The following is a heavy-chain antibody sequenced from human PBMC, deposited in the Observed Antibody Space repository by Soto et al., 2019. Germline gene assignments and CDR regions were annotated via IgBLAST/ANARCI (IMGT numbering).Heavy chain of an antibody. Sequence: GGSLRLSCAASGFTFSSYAMSWVRQAPGEGLEWVSSISNSGGSTYYADSVKGRFTISRDNSKNTLYMQMNSLRAEDTAVYYCAKRISYSGYEIDYWGQGTLVTVSS. D-gene: IGHD5-12*01. CDR2: ISNSGGST. CDR1: GFTFSSYA. J-gene: IGHJ4*02. CDR3: AKRISYSGYEIDY. V-gene: IGHV3-23*01.